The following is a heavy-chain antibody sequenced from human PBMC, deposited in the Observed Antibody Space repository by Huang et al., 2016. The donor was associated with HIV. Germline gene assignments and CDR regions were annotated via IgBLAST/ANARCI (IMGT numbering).Heavy chain of an antibody. CDR3: ATVDYYDTSGPQRGYFDN. V-gene: IGHV1-69*01. J-gene: IGHJ4*02. D-gene: IGHD3-22*01. CDR2: ISANLGTA. CDR1: GGSFRNFA. Sequence: QVQLVQSGAEVKKPGSSVKVSCKASGGSFRNFAFGWVRQAPGQGLEWMGGISANLGTANDAQKFQGRVTIIADESTSTAYMELSSLRSEDRAVYYCATVDYYDTSGPQRGYFDNWGQGTLVTVSS.